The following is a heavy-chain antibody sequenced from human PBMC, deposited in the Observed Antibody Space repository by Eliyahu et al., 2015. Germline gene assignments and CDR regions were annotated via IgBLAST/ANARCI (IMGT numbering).Heavy chain of an antibody. D-gene: IGHD6-13*01. J-gene: IGHJ5*02. CDR1: GYSFTXYX. CDR2: IYPGDSDT. CDR3: ARLGGTHLLAAAGTGFDP. Sequence: EVQLVQSGAEVKKPGESLKISCKGSGYSFTXYXSGWVRQMPGKGLEWMGIIYPGDSDTRYSPSFQGQVTISADKSISTAYLQWSSLKASDTAMYYCARLGGTHLLAAAGTGFDPWGQGTLVTVSS. V-gene: IGHV5-51*01.